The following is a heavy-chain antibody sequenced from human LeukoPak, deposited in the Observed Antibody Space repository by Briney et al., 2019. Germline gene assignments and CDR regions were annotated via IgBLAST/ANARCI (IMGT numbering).Heavy chain of an antibody. CDR1: GGSISSSNYN. CDR3: ARHVRKRGIAGAGTPGWFDT. Sequence: SETLSLTCSVAGGSISSSNYNLGWIRQPPGKGLEWIGSIYYSGSTYYNPSLKSRVTISVDTSKTQFSLKLSSVTAVDTAVYYCARHVRKRGIAGAGTPGWFDTWGQGTLVTVSS. D-gene: IGHD6-19*01. J-gene: IGHJ5*02. CDR2: IYYSGST. V-gene: IGHV4-39*01.